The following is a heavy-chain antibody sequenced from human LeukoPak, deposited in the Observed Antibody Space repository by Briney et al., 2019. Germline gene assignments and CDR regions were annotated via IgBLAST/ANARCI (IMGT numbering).Heavy chain of an antibody. CDR3: ASSKDYYDSSGYYYLGCFDY. V-gene: IGHV1-18*01. J-gene: IGHJ4*02. CDR1: GYTFTSYG. Sequence: ASVKVSCKASGYTFTSYGISWVRQAPGQGLEWMGWISAYNGNTNYAQKLQGRVTMTTDTSTSTAYMELSSLRSEDTAVYYCASSKDYYDSSGYYYLGCFDYWGQGTLVTVSS. D-gene: IGHD3-22*01. CDR2: ISAYNGNT.